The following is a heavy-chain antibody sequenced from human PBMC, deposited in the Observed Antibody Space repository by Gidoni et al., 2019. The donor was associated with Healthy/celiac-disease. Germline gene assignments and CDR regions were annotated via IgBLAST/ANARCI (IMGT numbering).Heavy chain of an antibody. CDR3: AREPPPPHIVVVAYGINV. J-gene: IGHJ6*02. D-gene: IGHD2-21*01. CDR2: SRSRGSTI. V-gene: IGHV3-11*01. Sequence: VQPVQSGGAFVKSGGAMTVTTANSGVTSRSYYMRWIRQSPGKGLEWVSYSRSRGSTIYYADSLKGRFTLSRDNAKNSLYLPMHSLRAEDTAVYYWAREPPPPHIVVVAYGINVWGHVTTVPVSS. CDR1: GVTSRSYY.